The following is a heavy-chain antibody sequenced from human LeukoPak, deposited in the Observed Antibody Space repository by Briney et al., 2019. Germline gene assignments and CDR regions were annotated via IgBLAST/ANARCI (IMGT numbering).Heavy chain of an antibody. CDR1: GFTFSDYY. D-gene: IGHD6-19*01. CDR2: ISSSGSTI. J-gene: IGHJ6*03. Sequence: GGSLRLSCAASGFTFSDYYMSWVRQAPGKGLEWVSYISSSGSTIYYADSVKGRFTISRDNAKNSLYLQMNSLRAEDTAVYYCASDDGTVAGNHYYYYMDVWGKGTTVTISS. CDR3: ASDDGTVAGNHYYYYMDV. V-gene: IGHV3-11*01.